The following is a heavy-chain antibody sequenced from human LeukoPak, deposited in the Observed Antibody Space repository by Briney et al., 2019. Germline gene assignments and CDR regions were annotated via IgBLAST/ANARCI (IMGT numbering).Heavy chain of an antibody. CDR1: GFSVSSNF. CDR3: ARDYYLGIVDQ. Sequence: GGSLRLSCAASGFSVSSNFMSWVRQAPGKGLEWVSLIYTDGTTSYADSVKGRFAISRDNSKNTLYLQMNSLRVEDTAVYYCARDYYLGIVDQWGQGTRVTVSS. J-gene: IGHJ5*02. D-gene: IGHD7-27*01. CDR2: IYTDGTT. V-gene: IGHV3-53*01.